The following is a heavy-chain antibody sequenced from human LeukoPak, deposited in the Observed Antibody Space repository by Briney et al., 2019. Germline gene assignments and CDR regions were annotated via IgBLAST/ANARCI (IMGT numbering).Heavy chain of an antibody. CDR3: ARGTHSGSYDKPTFLDY. Sequence: PGGSLRLSCAASGFSFRNYWMGWVRQAPGKGLEWVSYISSSGSTIYYADSVKGRFTISRDNAKNSLYLQMNSLRAEDTAVYYCARGTHSGSYDKPTFLDYWGQGTLVTVSS. D-gene: IGHD1-26*01. CDR2: ISSSGSTI. CDR1: GFSFRNYW. J-gene: IGHJ4*02. V-gene: IGHV3-48*03.